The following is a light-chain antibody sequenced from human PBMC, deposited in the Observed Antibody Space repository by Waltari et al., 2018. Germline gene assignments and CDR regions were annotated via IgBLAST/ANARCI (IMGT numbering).Light chain of an antibody. V-gene: IGLV2-14*01. Sequence: QSALTQPASVSGSPGQSITISCTGTHSDIGIYNSVSWYQQPPGKAPKLIIYEVNNQPSGVSNRLSGSKSGNTASLTTSGLQPEDEADYYCTSFTTIGIPRVFGGGTKLTVL. J-gene: IGLJ3*02. CDR3: TSFTTIGIPRV. CDR1: HSDIGIYNS. CDR2: EVN.